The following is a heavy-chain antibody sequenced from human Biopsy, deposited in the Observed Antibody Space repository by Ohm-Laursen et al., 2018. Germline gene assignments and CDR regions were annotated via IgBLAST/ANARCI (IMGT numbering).Heavy chain of an antibody. V-gene: IGHV3-73*01. D-gene: IGHD4-23*01. Sequence: LSLTCAVSGFTFGDSAMHWVRQASGKGLEWIGRIRSKVNNYATAYAASVTGRFTISRDDSKNTAYLQMNSLKTEDTAVYYCTTYDNSGDYRDYWGQGTQVTVSS. CDR2: IRSKVNNYAT. J-gene: IGHJ4*02. CDR1: GFTFGDSA. CDR3: TTYDNSGDYRDY.